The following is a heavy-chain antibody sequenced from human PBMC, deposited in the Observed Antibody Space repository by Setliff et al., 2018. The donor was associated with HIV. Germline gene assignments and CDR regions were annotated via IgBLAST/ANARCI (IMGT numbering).Heavy chain of an antibody. Sequence: SETLSLTCDVSGFYISSRYYWGWIRQSPGKGLELIGNIYHTGSSYYNPSLNDRATISLDTSKNQFSLKPNSVTVADTAVYYCARDVLDLVISVYGFWGQGIPVTVSS. J-gene: IGHJ4*02. CDR2: IYHTGSS. V-gene: IGHV4-38-2*02. CDR1: GFYISSRYY. D-gene: IGHD3-22*01. CDR3: ARDVLDLVISVYGF.